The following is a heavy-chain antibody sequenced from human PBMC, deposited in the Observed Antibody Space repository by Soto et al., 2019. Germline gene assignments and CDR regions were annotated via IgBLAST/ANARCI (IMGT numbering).Heavy chain of an antibody. Sequence: PSETLSLTSAVSGGSISSGGYSWSWIRQPPGKGLEWIGYIYHSGSTYYNPSLKSRVTISVDRSKNQFSLELSSVTAADTAVYYCARVRPYGDYDYWGQGTLVTVSS. CDR2: IYHSGST. D-gene: IGHD4-17*01. J-gene: IGHJ4*02. CDR1: GGSISSGGYS. V-gene: IGHV4-30-2*01. CDR3: ARVRPYGDYDY.